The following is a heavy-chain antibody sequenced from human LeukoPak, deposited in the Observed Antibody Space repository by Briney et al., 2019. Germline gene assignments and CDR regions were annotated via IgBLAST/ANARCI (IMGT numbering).Heavy chain of an antibody. D-gene: IGHD1-26*01. CDR2: IGTAGDT. CDR1: GFTFSNHA. V-gene: IGHV3-13*01. J-gene: IGHJ4*02. Sequence: GGSLRLSCATSGFTFSNHAMHWVRQATGEGLEWVSAIGTAGDTFYPGSVKGRFTISGENAKNSLSLQMNSLRAEDTAVYYCVRQQTPHGNFDYWGQGTLVTVSS. CDR3: VRQQTPHGNFDY.